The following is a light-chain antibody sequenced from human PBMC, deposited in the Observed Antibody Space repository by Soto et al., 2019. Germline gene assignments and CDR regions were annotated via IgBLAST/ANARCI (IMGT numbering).Light chain of an antibody. V-gene: IGKV1-5*03. CDR3: QQYNSYPWT. CDR2: KAS. J-gene: IGKJ1*01. CDR1: QSISSW. Sequence: DIQMTQSPSTLSASVGDRVTITCRASQSISSWLAWYQQKPGKAPKLLIYKASSLESGVPSRFSGSGSGTXXXXTXXSLXPDDFATYYCQQYNSYPWTFSQGTKVEIK.